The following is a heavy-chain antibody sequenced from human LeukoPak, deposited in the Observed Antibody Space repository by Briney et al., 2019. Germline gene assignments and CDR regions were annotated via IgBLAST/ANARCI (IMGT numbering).Heavy chain of an antibody. CDR1: GGSISSYY. J-gene: IGHJ2*01. D-gene: IGHD2-2*01. CDR2: IYTSGST. CDR3: ARVCGYCSSTSCYLKYFDL. V-gene: IGHV4-4*07. Sequence: SETLSLXCTVSGGSISSYYWSWIRQPAGKGLEWIGRIYTSGSTNYNPSLKSRVTMSVDTSKNQFSLKLSSVTAADTAVYYCARVCGYCSSTSCYLKYFDLWGRGTLVTVSS.